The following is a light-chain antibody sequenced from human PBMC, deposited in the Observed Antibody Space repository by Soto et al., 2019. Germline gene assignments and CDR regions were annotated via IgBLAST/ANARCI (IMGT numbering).Light chain of an antibody. CDR3: CSYAGSFTWV. J-gene: IGLJ3*02. CDR2: DVT. CDR1: SSDVGGYKY. V-gene: IGLV2-11*01. Sequence: QSALTQPRSVSASPGQSVTISCSGSSSDVGGYKYVSWYQQYPGKAPKLIIYDVTKRPSGVPDRFSGSKSGSTASLTISGLQAEDEADYYCCSYAGSFTWVFGGGTQLTVL.